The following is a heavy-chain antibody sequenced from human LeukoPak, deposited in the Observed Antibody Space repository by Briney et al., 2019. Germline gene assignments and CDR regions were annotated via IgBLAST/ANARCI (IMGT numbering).Heavy chain of an antibody. Sequence: SVKVSCKASGGTFSSYAISWVRPAPGQGLEWMGGIIPIFGTANYAQEFQGRVTITADESTSTAYMELSSLRSEDTAVYYCARDGYYDSSGYGYWGQGTLVTVSS. CDR1: GGTFSSYA. V-gene: IGHV1-69*13. CDR2: IIPIFGTA. J-gene: IGHJ4*02. CDR3: ARDGYYDSSGYGY. D-gene: IGHD3-22*01.